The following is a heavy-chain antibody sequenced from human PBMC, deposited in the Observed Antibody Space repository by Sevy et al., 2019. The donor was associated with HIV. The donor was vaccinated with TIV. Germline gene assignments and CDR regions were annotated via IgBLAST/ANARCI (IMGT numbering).Heavy chain of an antibody. CDR2: INAGNVNT. CDR3: AREDFWSGYPSSFDY. CDR1: GYTFTSYA. J-gene: IGHJ4*02. D-gene: IGHD3-3*01. V-gene: IGHV1-3*01. Sequence: ASVKVSCKASGYTFTSYAMHWERQAPGRRLEWMGWINAGNVNTKYSQKFQGRVTITRDTSASTAYMELSSLRSEDTAVYYCAREDFWSGYPSSFDYWGQGTLVTVSS.